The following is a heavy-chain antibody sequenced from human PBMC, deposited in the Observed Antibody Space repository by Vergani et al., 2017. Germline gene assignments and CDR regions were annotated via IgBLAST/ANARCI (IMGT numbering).Heavy chain of an antibody. CDR1: GGSFNTYY. V-gene: IGHV4-59*13. J-gene: IGHJ6*02. CDR3: ARVRDRDEASTGYRLEGMDI. Sequence: QVQLEELGPGLVKPSETLSLTCTVPGGSFNTYYWSWIRQSPGKGLEWIGYIYSTGSTNYNPSLNSRVTMSVDTSKNQFSLKLRSVTAADTAVYFCARVRDRDEASTGYRLEGMDIWGQGTTVTISS. D-gene: IGHD3-9*01. CDR2: IYSTGST.